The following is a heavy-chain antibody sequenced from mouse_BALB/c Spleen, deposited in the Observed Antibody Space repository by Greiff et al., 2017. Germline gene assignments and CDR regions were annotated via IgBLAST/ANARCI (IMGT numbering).Heavy chain of an antibody. V-gene: IGHV5-12-2*01. Sequence: EVLLLESGAGLVQPGGSLKLSCAASGFTFSSYTMPWVRQTPEKGLEWVAYISNGGGSTYYPATVKGRFTISRDTAKNTLYLQMSSLKSEDTAVYYCARHQGGYRAYFDYWGQGTTLTVSS. CDR1: GFTFSSYT. CDR2: ISNGGGST. CDR3: ARHQGGYRAYFDY. D-gene: IGHD2-14*01. J-gene: IGHJ2*01.